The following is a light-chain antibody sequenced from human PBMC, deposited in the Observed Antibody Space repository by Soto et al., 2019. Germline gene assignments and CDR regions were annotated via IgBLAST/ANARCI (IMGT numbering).Light chain of an antibody. V-gene: IGLV2-8*01. CDR3: RSHAGSNNYV. CDR2: EVS. CDR1: ISHVGAYNY. J-gene: IGLJ1*01. Sequence: QPLLTLPHSAYGPPGQSFTISCTGTISHVGAYNYVSWYQQHPGKAPKLMIYEVSKRPSGVPDRFSGSKSGNTASLTVSGLQAEDEADYYCRSHAGSNNYVFGTGTKVTVL.